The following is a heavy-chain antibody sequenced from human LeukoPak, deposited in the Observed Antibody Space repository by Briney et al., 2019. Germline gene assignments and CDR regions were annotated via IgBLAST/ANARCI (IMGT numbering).Heavy chain of an antibody. CDR2: MSPHSGNT. D-gene: IGHD3-22*01. CDR3: ARESPYYYDSSSDY. CDR1: RYTFSSYD. Sequence: ASVKVSCKASRYTFSSYDINWVRQATGQGLEWVGWMSPHSGNTGYAQNFQGRVTMTRDTSISTAYMELTSLRAEDTAVYYCARESPYYYDSSSDYWGQGTLVTVSS. J-gene: IGHJ4*02. V-gene: IGHV1-8*01.